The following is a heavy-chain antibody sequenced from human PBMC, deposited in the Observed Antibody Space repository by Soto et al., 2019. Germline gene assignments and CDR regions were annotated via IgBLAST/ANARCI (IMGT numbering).Heavy chain of an antibody. CDR2: MNPNSGNT. CDR1: GYTFTSYD. J-gene: IGHJ4*02. V-gene: IGHV1-8*01. CDR3: ARERTVAGNDY. Sequence: QVQLVQSGAEVKKPGASVKVSCKASGYTFTSYDINWVRQATGQGLEWMGWMNPNSGNTGYAQKFQGRXTXTXXNSISTAYMELSSLRSEDTAVYYCARERTVAGNDYWGQGTLVTVSS. D-gene: IGHD6-19*01.